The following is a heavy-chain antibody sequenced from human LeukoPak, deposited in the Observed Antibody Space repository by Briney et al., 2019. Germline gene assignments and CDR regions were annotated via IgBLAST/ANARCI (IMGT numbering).Heavy chain of an antibody. V-gene: IGHV1-2*02. Sequence: GASVKVSCKASGYTFTGYYMHWVRQAPGQGLEWMGWINPNSGGTNYAQKLQGRVTMTRDTSISTAYMELSRLRSDDTAVYYCAREGIAAAESWFDPWGQGTLVTVSS. D-gene: IGHD6-13*01. CDR2: INPNSGGT. CDR3: AREGIAAAESWFDP. CDR1: GYTFTGYY. J-gene: IGHJ5*02.